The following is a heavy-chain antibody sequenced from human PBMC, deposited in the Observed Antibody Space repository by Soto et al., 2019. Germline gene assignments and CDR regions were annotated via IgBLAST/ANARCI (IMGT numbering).Heavy chain of an antibody. D-gene: IGHD3-10*01. CDR1: GFIFKMYW. CDR2: IYNDGTYS. V-gene: IGHV3-74*01. Sequence: GGSLRLSCAASGFIFKMYWMHWVRQSPGKGLVWISRIYNDGTYSDYADSVRGRFTISRDNVNDTLYLQMNNLRAGDSGLYYCTRGPRPISTGTGAYWGQGTQVTVSS. CDR3: TRGPRPISTGTGAY. J-gene: IGHJ4*02.